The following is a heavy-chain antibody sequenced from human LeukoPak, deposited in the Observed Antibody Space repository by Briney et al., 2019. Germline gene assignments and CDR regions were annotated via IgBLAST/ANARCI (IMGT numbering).Heavy chain of an antibody. CDR1: GFSVTDNY. Sequence: GGSLRLSCAASGFSVTDNYMTWVRQAPGKGLEWVSAISGSGGSTYYADSVKGRFTISRDNSKNTLYLQMNSLRAEDTAVYYCAKDYVAAEWWGAFDIWGQGTMVTVSS. J-gene: IGHJ3*02. V-gene: IGHV3-23*01. CDR3: AKDYVAAEWWGAFDI. D-gene: IGHD6-13*01. CDR2: ISGSGGST.